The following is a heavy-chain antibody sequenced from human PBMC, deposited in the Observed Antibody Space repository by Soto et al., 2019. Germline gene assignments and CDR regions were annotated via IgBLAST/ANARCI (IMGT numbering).Heavy chain of an antibody. V-gene: IGHV3-30*18. D-gene: IGHD3-22*01. Sequence: QVQLVESGGGVVQPGRSLRLSCAASGFTFSSYGMHWVRQAPGKGLEWVAVISYDGSNKYYADSVKGRFTISRDNSKNTLYLQMKSLGAEDTAVYYCAKGGEIVVPHDAFDIWGQGTMVTVSS. J-gene: IGHJ3*02. CDR2: ISYDGSNK. CDR1: GFTFSSYG. CDR3: AKGGEIVVPHDAFDI.